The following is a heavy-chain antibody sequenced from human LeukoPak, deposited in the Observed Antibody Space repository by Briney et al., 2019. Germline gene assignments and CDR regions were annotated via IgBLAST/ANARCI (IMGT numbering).Heavy chain of an antibody. CDR3: ASRPNDVYDYGASLLNY. CDR2: IDTSDSYT. Sequence: GESLKISRKGSGYSFTSYCISWVRQMSGQGLEWMGSIDTSDSYTNYSPFFQGRVTISADKSISTAYLQWSSLKASDTAMYYCASRPNDVYDYGASLLNYWGQGTLVTVSS. V-gene: IGHV5-10-1*01. J-gene: IGHJ4*02. D-gene: IGHD4-17*01. CDR1: GYSFTSYC.